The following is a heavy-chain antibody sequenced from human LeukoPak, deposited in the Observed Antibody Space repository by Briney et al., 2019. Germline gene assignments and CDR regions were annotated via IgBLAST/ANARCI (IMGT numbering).Heavy chain of an antibody. Sequence: ASVKVSYKASGYTFTSYGISWVRQAPGQGLEWMGWITPNSGGTNYAQKFQGRVTMTRDTSISTAYMELSRLRSDDTAVYYCARTAQFGVVEDAFDIWGQGTTVTISS. CDR2: ITPNSGGT. CDR3: ARTAQFGVVEDAFDI. CDR1: GYTFTSYG. V-gene: IGHV1-2*02. D-gene: IGHD3-3*01. J-gene: IGHJ3*02.